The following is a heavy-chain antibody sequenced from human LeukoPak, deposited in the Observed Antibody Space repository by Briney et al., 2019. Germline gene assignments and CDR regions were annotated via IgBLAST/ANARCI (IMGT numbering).Heavy chain of an antibody. CDR3: ARGGNGSVITFGGVIVTFDY. CDR1: GGSISSGDYY. D-gene: IGHD3-16*02. CDR2: IYYSGST. J-gene: IGHJ4*02. Sequence: SETLSLTCTVSGGSISSGDYYWSWIRQPPGKGLEWIGYIYYSGSTYYNPSLKSRVTISVDTSKNQFSLKLSSVTAADTAVYYCARGGNGSVITFGGVIVTFDYWGQGTLITVSS. V-gene: IGHV4-30-4*01.